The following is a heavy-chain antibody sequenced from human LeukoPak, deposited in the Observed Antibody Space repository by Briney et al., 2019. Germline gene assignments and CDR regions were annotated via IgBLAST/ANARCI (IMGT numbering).Heavy chain of an antibody. J-gene: IGHJ4*02. D-gene: IGHD4-23*01. CDR3: ARNGGNSDYDY. Sequence: SETLSLTCAVSGGSISGSRSICWTWVRQPPGEGLEWIGEIYHNGATNYNPSLKSRVTMLLDKSKNQFFLKLNSVTAADTAVYYCARNGGNSDYDYWGQGTLVTVSA. CDR2: IYHNGAT. V-gene: IGHV4-4*02. CDR1: GGSISGSRSIC.